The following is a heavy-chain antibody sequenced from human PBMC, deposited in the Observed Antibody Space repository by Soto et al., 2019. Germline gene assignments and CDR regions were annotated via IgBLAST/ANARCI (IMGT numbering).Heavy chain of an antibody. CDR1: GYTLTELS. CDR2: FDPEDGET. V-gene: IGHV1-24*01. J-gene: IGHJ6*03. CDR3: ATAYVGNYYYYYMDV. Sequence: ASVKVSCKVSGYTLTELSMHWVRQAPGKGLEWMGGFDPEDGETIYAQKFQGRVTMTEDASTDTAYMELSSLRSEDTAVYYCATAYVGNYYYYYMDVWGKGTTVTVSS. D-gene: IGHD3-16*01.